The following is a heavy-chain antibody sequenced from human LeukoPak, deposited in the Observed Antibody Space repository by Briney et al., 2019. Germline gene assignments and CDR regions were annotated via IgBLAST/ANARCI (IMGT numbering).Heavy chain of an antibody. CDR2: IYHSGST. CDR1: GYSISSGYY. D-gene: IGHD3-3*01. J-gene: IGHJ5*02. CDR3: ARGLDFWSGYPSNWFDP. V-gene: IGHV4-38-2*01. Sequence: SETLSLTRAVSGYSISSGYYWGWIRQPPGKGLEWIGSIYHSGSTYYNPSLKSRVTISVDTSKNQFSLKLSSVTAADTAVYYCARGLDFWSGYPSNWFDPWGQGTLVTVSS.